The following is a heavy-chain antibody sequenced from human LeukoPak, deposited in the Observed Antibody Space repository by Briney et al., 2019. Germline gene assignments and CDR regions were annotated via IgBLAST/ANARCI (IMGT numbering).Heavy chain of an antibody. CDR3: ARRDYAAWFDP. D-gene: IGHD4/OR15-4a*01. V-gene: IGHV4-39*01. CDR1: GDSITSGAFY. Sequence: PSETLSLTCNVSGDSITSGAFYWAWIRQAPGKGLEWIGNVYYSGSTQYNPSLRGRVGISMDKTKNRFSLNLNSVSVTDTAIYYCARRDYAAWFDPWGQGTLVTVSS. CDR2: VYYSGST. J-gene: IGHJ5*02.